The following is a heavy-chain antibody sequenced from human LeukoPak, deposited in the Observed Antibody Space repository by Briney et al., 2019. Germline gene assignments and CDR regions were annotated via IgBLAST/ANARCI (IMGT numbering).Heavy chain of an antibody. D-gene: IGHD3-22*01. Sequence: PGGSLRLSCAASGFTFSSYSMNWVRQAPGKGLEWVSSISSSSSYIYYADSVKGRFTISRDNAKNSLYLQMNSLRAEDTAVYYCARDRSRLPSITMIVVPPGIWYFDLWGRGTLVAVSS. CDR2: ISSSSSYI. J-gene: IGHJ2*01. CDR3: ARDRSRLPSITMIVVPPGIWYFDL. CDR1: GFTFSSYS. V-gene: IGHV3-21*01.